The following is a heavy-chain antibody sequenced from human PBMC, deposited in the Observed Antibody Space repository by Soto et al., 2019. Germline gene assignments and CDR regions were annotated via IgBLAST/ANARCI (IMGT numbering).Heavy chain of an antibody. CDR3: AKDRRAFTLVRGVTYYYGLDV. D-gene: IGHD3-10*01. CDR1: GFTFRSNW. V-gene: IGHV3-74*01. CDR2: INSEGNT. J-gene: IGHJ6*02. Sequence: EVQLVESGGGLVQPGGSLRLSCTASGFTFRSNWMHWVRQAPGKGLVWVSRINSEGNTTYADSVKGRFTISRDNAKNTLYLQMSSLRAEDTAVYFCAKDRRAFTLVRGVTYYYGLDVWGQGTTVTVSS.